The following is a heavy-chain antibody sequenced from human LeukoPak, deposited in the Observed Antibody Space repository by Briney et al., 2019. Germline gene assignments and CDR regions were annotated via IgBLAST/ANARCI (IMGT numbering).Heavy chain of an antibody. J-gene: IGHJ4*02. V-gene: IGHV3-23*01. CDR2: ISGSGGNT. CDR3: AKAQGYLDY. Sequence: GGSLRLSCAASGFAFSRYGIVSVRQAPGRGLEWVSGISGSGGNTYYGDSVKGRFTISRDNSKNTVYLQMNSLRAEDTAVYYCAKAQGYLDYWGQGTLATVSS. CDR1: GFAFSRYG.